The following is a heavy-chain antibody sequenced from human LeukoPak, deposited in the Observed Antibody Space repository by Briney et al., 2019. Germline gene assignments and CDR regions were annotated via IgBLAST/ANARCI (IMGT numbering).Heavy chain of an antibody. CDR1: GFTFSSHW. J-gene: IGHJ4*02. Sequence: PGGSLRLSCAASGFTFSSHWMHWVRQAPGKGLVWVSRIDRDGSSTTYADSVKGRFTISRDNAKNTLFLQMNSLRVEDTAVYYCARKPRNEGPTVYYWGQGLLVTVSS. CDR3: ARKPRNEGPTVYY. V-gene: IGHV3-74*01. D-gene: IGHD4-17*01. CDR2: IDRDGSST.